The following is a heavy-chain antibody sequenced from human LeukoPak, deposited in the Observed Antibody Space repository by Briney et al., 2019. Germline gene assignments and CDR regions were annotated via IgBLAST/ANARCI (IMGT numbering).Heavy chain of an antibody. D-gene: IGHD2-2*02. V-gene: IGHV4-59*08. CDR3: ARRYTNSWFFDY. J-gene: IGHJ4*02. CDR2: IYYTGNS. CDR1: GGFISSYY. Sequence: SETLSLTCTVSGGFISSYYWSWLRQPPGKGLEWLGYIYYTGNSNYNPSLESRVTMSLDTSTNQFSLRLSSVTAADTAVYYCARRYTNSWFFDYWGQGALVTVSS.